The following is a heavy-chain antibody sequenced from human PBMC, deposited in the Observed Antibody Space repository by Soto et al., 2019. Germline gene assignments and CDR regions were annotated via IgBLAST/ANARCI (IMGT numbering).Heavy chain of an antibody. Sequence: SETLSHTCTVSGGSISSYYWSWIRQPPGKGLEWIGYIYYSGSTNYNPSLRTRFTISVDTSRNLFSLKLSSLTAADKAIYYCARWLPDTLYGMDVWGQGTTVTVSS. CDR3: ARWLPDTLYGMDV. CDR2: IYYSGST. J-gene: IGHJ6*02. CDR1: GGSISSYY. D-gene: IGHD5-12*01. V-gene: IGHV4-59*01.